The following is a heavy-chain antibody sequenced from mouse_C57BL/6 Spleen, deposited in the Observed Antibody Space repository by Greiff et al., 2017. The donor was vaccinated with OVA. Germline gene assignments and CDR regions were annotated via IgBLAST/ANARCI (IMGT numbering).Heavy chain of an antibody. J-gene: IGHJ3*01. Sequence: VQLKESGPGLVKPSQSLSLTCSVTGYSITSGYYWNWIRQFPGNKLEWMGYISYDGSNNYNPSLKNRISITRDTSKNQFFLKLNSVTTEDTATYYCATRYDYDWFAYWGQGTLVTVSA. CDR1: GYSITSGYY. CDR2: ISYDGSN. CDR3: ATRYDYDWFAY. V-gene: IGHV3-6*01. D-gene: IGHD2-4*01.